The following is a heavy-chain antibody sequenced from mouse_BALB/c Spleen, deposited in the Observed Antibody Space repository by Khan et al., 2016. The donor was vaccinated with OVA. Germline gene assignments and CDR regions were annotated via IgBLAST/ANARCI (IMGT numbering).Heavy chain of an antibody. J-gene: IGHJ4*01. Sequence: VQLKQSGPGLVAPSQSLSITCTISGFSLTNYGVHWVRQPPGKGLEWLVLMWSDGSSTYNSALKSRLTISKDNSKSQVFLKMNSLQTDDTAMYFCARQAYYHYNVMAYWGQGTLVTVSA. CDR1: GFSLTNYG. CDR3: ARQAYYHYNVMAY. V-gene: IGHV2-6-1*01. CDR2: MWSDGSS. D-gene: IGHD2-10*01.